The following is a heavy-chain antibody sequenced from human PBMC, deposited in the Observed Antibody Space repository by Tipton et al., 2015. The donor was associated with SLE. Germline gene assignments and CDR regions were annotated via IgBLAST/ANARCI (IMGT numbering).Heavy chain of an antibody. V-gene: IGHV3-21*04. CDR2: ITSSSSYI. CDR1: GFTFSSYS. Sequence: SLRLSCAASGFTFSSYSINWVRQALGKGLEWVSSITSSSSYIYYTDSVKGRFTISRDNAKNSLYLQMNSLKTEDTAVYYCALEEDWGDDAFDIWGQGTMVTVSS. D-gene: IGHD7-27*01. J-gene: IGHJ3*02. CDR3: ALEEDWGDDAFDI.